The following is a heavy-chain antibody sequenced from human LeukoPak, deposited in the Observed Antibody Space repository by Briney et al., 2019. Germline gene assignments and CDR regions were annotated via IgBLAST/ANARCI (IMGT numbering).Heavy chain of an antibody. V-gene: IGHV1-8*01. CDR2: MNPNSGNT. J-gene: IGHJ2*01. D-gene: IGHD3-16*01. CDR3: ARFGDPFWNFDL. Sequence: GASVKVSCKASGYTFISNDINWVRQAPGQGLEWMGWMNPNSGNTGYAQKFQGRVTMTRNISISTAYMELSCLRSEDTAVYFCARFGDPFWNFDLWGRGTLITVSS. CDR1: GYTFISND.